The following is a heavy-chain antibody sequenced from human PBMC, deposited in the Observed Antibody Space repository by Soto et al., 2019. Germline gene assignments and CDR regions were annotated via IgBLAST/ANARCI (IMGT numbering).Heavy chain of an antibody. CDR1: GGSVSSGSYY. D-gene: IGHD1-26*01. CDR2: IYYSGST. CDR3: ASGIVGATPTLYYYYGMDV. J-gene: IGHJ6*02. Sequence: SETLSLTCTVSGGSVSSGSYYWSWIRQPPGKGLEWIGYIYYSGSTNYNPSLKSRVTISVETSKNQFSLKLSSVTAAETAVYYCASGIVGATPTLYYYYGMDVWGQGTTVTVSS. V-gene: IGHV4-61*01.